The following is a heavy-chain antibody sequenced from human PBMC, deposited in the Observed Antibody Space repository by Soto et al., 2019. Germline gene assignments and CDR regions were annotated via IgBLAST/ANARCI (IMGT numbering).Heavy chain of an antibody. Sequence: SETLSLTCVVYGGSLSGYYWSWIRQSPGKGLEWIGGINHRGSTNYNPSLESRVTISVDTSKNQFSLKLPSVTAADTAMYYCARDGFCTSTTCRVGNWFDPWGQGTLVTVSS. CDR3: ARDGFCTSTTCRVGNWFDP. J-gene: IGHJ5*02. CDR2: INHRGST. V-gene: IGHV4-34*01. D-gene: IGHD2-2*01. CDR1: GGSLSGYY.